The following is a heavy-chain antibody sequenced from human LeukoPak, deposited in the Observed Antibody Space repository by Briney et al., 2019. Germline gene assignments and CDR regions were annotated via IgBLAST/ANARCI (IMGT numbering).Heavy chain of an antibody. CDR3: ARELIDGYCSSTSCYAPPDY. D-gene: IGHD2-2*03. J-gene: IGHJ4*02. Sequence: GASVKVSCKASGYTFTGYYMHWVRQAPGQGLEWMGWINPNSGGTNYAQKFQGRVTMTRDTSISTAYMELSRLRSDDTAVYYCARELIDGYCSSTSCYAPPDYWGQGTLVTVSS. CDR2: INPNSGGT. CDR1: GYTFTGYY. V-gene: IGHV1-2*02.